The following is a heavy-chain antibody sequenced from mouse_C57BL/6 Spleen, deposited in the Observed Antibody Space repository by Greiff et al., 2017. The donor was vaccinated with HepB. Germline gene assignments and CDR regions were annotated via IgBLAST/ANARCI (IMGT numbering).Heavy chain of an antibody. CDR3: ARGYSNSFDY. CDR1: GFNIKDYY. V-gene: IGHV14-1*01. D-gene: IGHD2-5*01. J-gene: IGHJ2*01. CDR2: IDPEDGDT. Sequence: VQLQQSGAELVRPGASVKLSCTASGFNIKDYYMHWVKQRPEQGLEWIGRIDPEDGDTEYAPKFQGKATMTADTSSNTAYLQLSSLTSEDSAVYYCARGYSNSFDYWGQGTTLTVSS.